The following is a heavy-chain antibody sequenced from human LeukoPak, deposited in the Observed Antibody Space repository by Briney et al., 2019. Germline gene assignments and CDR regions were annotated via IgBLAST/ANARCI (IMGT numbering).Heavy chain of an antibody. Sequence: GGSLRLSCAACGFTFSSYSMDWVRQATGKGLEWVSFISSSSSYKYYADAVKGRFTISRDNAKNSLYLQMNSLRAEDTAVYYCARDGTYCSGGSCNHYYYYYGMDVWGQGTTVTVSS. J-gene: IGHJ6*02. D-gene: IGHD2-15*01. V-gene: IGHV3-21*01. CDR3: ARDGTYCSGGSCNHYYYYYGMDV. CDR1: GFTFSSYS. CDR2: ISSSSSYK.